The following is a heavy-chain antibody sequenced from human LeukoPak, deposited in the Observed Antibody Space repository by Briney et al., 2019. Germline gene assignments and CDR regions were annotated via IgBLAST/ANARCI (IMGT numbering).Heavy chain of an antibody. D-gene: IGHD3-3*01. CDR3: ARGNRYYDLNFDY. J-gene: IGHJ4*02. V-gene: IGHV3-30-3*01. Sequence: GRSLRLSCAASGFTFSSYAMHWVRQAPGKGLEWVAVISYDGSNKYYADSVKGRFTISRDNSKNTLYLQMSSLRAEDTAVYYCARGNRYYDLNFDYWGQGTLVTVSS. CDR2: ISYDGSNK. CDR1: GFTFSSYA.